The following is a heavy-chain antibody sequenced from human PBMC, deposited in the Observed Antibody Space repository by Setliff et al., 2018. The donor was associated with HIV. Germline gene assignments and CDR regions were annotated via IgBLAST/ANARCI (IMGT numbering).Heavy chain of an antibody. CDR2: IYDSGAT. J-gene: IGHJ4*02. D-gene: IGHD3-3*01. Sequence: SETLSLTCTVSGGSISGFYWSWIRQSPGNGLEWIGWIYDSGATKYNPSLKSRVTISVDTSKNQFSLKLSSVTAADTAVYYCARNKDFWSGSLDYWGQGTLVTVSS. CDR3: ARNKDFWSGSLDY. V-gene: IGHV4-4*08. CDR1: GGSISGFY.